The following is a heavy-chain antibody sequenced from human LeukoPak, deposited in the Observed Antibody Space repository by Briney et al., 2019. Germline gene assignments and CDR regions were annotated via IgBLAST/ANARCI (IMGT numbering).Heavy chain of an antibody. CDR2: ISGSGGST. V-gene: IGHV3-23*01. Sequence: GGSLRLSCAASGFTFSSYGMSWVRQAPGKGLEWVSAISGSGGSTYYADSVKGRFTISRDNSKNTLYLQMNSLRAEDTAVYYCAKDRSYRGYYFDYWGQGTLVTVSS. CDR1: GFTFSSYG. CDR3: AKDRSYRGYYFDY. D-gene: IGHD1-26*01. J-gene: IGHJ4*02.